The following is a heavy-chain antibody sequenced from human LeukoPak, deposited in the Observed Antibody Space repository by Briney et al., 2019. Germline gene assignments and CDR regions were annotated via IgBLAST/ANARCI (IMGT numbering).Heavy chain of an antibody. CDR1: GFSFSRDS. CDR2: ISYDSMIE. Sequence: GGSLRLSCVASGFSFSRDSMNWVRQAPGKGLEWISYISYDSMIEYYADSVRGRFTISRDSAKDSLYLQMHSLRAEDTAVYYCVRDNPRCCGVIPANIDDYWGQGTLVTVSS. V-gene: IGHV3-48*01. D-gene: IGHD2-15*01. CDR3: VRDNPRCCGVIPANIDDY. J-gene: IGHJ4*02.